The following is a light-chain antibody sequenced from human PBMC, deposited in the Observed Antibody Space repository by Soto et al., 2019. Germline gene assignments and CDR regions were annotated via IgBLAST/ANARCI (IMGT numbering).Light chain of an antibody. CDR1: SGHSSNA. J-gene: IGLJ2*01. Sequence: QPVLTQSPSASASLGASVKFTCTLSSGHSSNAVAWHQQQPEKGPRYLMKLNSDGSHSKGDGIPDRFSGSSSGAERYLTITTLQSEDEADYYCQTWGWSSVVFGGGTTLTVL. CDR2: LNSDGSH. CDR3: QTWGWSSVV. V-gene: IGLV4-69*01.